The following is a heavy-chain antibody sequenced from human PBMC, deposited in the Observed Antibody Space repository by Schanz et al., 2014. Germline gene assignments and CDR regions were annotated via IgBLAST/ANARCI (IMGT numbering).Heavy chain of an antibody. D-gene: IGHD6-19*01. CDR2: ITKDGRSA. V-gene: IGHV3-64*04. Sequence: VQLVESGGGMVQPGESLRLSCIGSGFTFRSYALGWVRQAPEKGLEYVSAITKDGRSAYYADSVKGRFTISRDNPKKTLYLQMNSLRAEDTAVYYCARDHQWLARYYMDVWGKGTTVTVSS. J-gene: IGHJ6*03. CDR3: ARDHQWLARYYMDV. CDR1: GFTFRSYA.